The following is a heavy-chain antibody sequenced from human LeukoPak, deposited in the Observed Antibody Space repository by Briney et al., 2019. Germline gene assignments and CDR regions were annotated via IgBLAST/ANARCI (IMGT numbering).Heavy chain of an antibody. J-gene: IGHJ4*02. Sequence: PSETLSLTCTVSGGSIRDYQWSWIRQPPGKGLEWIGYIYYSGSTNYNPSLKSRVTISLDTSKNQFSLKLSSVTAADTAVYYCARSTWLLDKWGQGTLVTVSS. CDR3: ARSTWLLDK. CDR2: IYYSGST. V-gene: IGHV4-59*01. CDR1: GGSIRDYQ. D-gene: IGHD3-22*01.